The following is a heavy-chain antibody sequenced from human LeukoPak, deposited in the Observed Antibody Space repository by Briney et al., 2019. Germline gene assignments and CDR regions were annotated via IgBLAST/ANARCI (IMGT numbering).Heavy chain of an antibody. Sequence: GGSLRLSCAASGFTFRTFSMNWVRQAPGKGLEWVAVIWSDGSNKYYADSVKGRFTISRDNSKNTLYLQMNSLRAEDTAVYYCARRRYSVYDFDYWGQGTLVTVSS. CDR2: IWSDGSNK. CDR1: GFTFRTFS. CDR3: ARRRYSVYDFDY. J-gene: IGHJ4*02. D-gene: IGHD5/OR15-5a*01. V-gene: IGHV3-33*08.